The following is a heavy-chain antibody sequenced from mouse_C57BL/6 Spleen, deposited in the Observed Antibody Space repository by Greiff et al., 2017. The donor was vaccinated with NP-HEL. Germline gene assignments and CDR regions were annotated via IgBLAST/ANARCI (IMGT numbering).Heavy chain of an antibody. J-gene: IGHJ3*01. CDR2: ISSGGSYT. V-gene: IGHV5-6*01. D-gene: IGHD1-1*01. CDR3: ARQLTTVVPFAY. Sequence: EVQLVESGGDLVKPGGSLKLSCAASGFTFSSYGMSWVRQTPDKRLEWVATISSGGSYTYYPDSVKGRFTISRDNAKNTLYLQMSSLKSEDTAMYYCARQLTTVVPFAYWGQGTLVTVSA. CDR1: GFTFSSYG.